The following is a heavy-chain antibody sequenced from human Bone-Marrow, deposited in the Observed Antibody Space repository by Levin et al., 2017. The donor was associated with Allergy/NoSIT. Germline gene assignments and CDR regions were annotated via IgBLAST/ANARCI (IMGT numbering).Heavy chain of an antibody. Sequence: SETLSLTCTVSGGSISSYYWSWIRQPAGKGLEWIGRIYTSGSTNYNPSLKSRVTMSVDTSKNQFSLKLSSVTAADTAVYYCARDLSSSWSHNWFDPWGQGTLVTVSS. J-gene: IGHJ5*02. CDR1: GGSISSYY. CDR3: ARDLSSSWSHNWFDP. D-gene: IGHD6-13*01. CDR2: IYTSGST. V-gene: IGHV4-4*07.